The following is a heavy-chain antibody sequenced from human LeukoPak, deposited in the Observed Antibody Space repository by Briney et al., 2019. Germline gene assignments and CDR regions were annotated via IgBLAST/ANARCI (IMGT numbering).Heavy chain of an antibody. D-gene: IGHD3/OR15-3a*01. V-gene: IGHV4-4*09. CDR1: GGSISTYY. CDR3: AKHDMLFGAAHYYMDV. Sequence: SETLSLTCTVSGGSISTYYWSWIRQPPGKGLEWIGYIYISGNTNYNPSLESRVTISLDTSKNHFSLNPSSVTAADTAVYYCAKHDMLFGAAHYYMDVWGKGTTVTVSS. J-gene: IGHJ6*03. CDR2: IYISGNT.